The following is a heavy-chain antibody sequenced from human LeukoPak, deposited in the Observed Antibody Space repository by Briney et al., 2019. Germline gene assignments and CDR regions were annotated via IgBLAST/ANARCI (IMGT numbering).Heavy chain of an antibody. Sequence: SETLSLTCTVSGGSISSYYWSWIRQPPGKGLEWIGYIYYSGSTNYNPSLKSRVTISVDTSKNQFSLKLSSVTAADTAVYYCARVGLWYYDSSGYYNWGQETLVTVSS. CDR3: ARVGLWYYDSSGYYN. V-gene: IGHV4-59*01. CDR1: GGSISSYY. J-gene: IGHJ4*02. D-gene: IGHD3-22*01. CDR2: IYYSGST.